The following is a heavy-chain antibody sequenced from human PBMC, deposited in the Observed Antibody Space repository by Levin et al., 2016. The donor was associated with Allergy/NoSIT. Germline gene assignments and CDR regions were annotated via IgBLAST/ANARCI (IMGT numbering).Heavy chain of an antibody. J-gene: IGHJ4*02. CDR2: IYSGGNT. Sequence: WIRQPPGKGLEWVSVIYSGGNTYYADSVKGRFTISRDNSKNTLYLQMNNLRAEDTAVYYCAREDKGYTTNYQPSFWGQGTLVTVSS. CDR3: AREDKGYTTNYQPSF. D-gene: IGHD5-24*01. V-gene: IGHV3-53*01.